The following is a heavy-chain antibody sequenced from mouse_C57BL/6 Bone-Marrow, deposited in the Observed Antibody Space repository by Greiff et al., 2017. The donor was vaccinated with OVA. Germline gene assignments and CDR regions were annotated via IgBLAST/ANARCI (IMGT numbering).Heavy chain of an antibody. CDR1: GYSITSGYD. CDR3: ARARYYGSRIYAMDY. Sequence: EVHLVESGPGMVKPSQSLSLTCTVTGYSITSGYDWHWIRHFPGNKLEWMGYISYSGSTNYNPSLKSRISITHDTSKNHFFLKLNSVTTDDTATYYCARARYYGSRIYAMDYWGQGTSVTVSS. CDR2: ISYSGST. J-gene: IGHJ4*01. D-gene: IGHD1-1*01. V-gene: IGHV3-1*01.